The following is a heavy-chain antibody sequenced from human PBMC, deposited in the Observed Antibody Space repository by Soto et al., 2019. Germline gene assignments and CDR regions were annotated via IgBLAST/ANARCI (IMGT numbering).Heavy chain of an antibody. CDR2: ISGSGGST. D-gene: IGHD3-10*01. J-gene: IGHJ6*02. Sequence: GGSLRLSCAASGFTFSSYAMSWVRQAPGKGLEWVSAISGSGGSTYYADSVKGRFTISRDNSKNTLYLQMNSLRAEDTAVYYCAKEGITMVRGVNEYYYGMDVWGQGTTVTVSS. V-gene: IGHV3-23*01. CDR3: AKEGITMVRGVNEYYYGMDV. CDR1: GFTFSSYA.